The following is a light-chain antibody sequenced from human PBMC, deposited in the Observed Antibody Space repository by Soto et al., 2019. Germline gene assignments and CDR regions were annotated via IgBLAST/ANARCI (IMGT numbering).Light chain of an antibody. V-gene: IGLV2-14*03. J-gene: IGLJ1*01. CDR3: ISSTSSRTCV. CDR2: DVS. Sequence: QSALTQPASVSGSPGQSITISCTGTSSDIGGYNYVSWYQQHPGKAPKLIIFDVSDRPSGVSNRCSGSKSGNTASLTSSGIQAEDEADYYCISSTSSRTCVFGPGTKVTVL. CDR1: SSDIGGYNY.